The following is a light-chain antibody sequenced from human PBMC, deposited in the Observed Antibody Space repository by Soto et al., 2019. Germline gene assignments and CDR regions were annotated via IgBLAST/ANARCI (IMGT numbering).Light chain of an antibody. CDR2: DAS. Sequence: EIVLTQSPATLSLSPGERANLSCRASQSVSSYLAWYQQKPGQAPRLLIYDASNRATGIPARFSGSGSGKDFTLTISSLEPEDFAVYYCQQRSNWPITFGQGTLLEIK. J-gene: IGKJ5*01. CDR3: QQRSNWPIT. CDR1: QSVSSY. V-gene: IGKV3-11*01.